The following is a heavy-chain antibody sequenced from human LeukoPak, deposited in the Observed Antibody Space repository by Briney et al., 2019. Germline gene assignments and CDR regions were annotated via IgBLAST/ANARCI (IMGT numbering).Heavy chain of an antibody. CDR2: IISSSSYI. Sequence: GGSLRLSCAASGFTFSSYSMNWVRQAPGKGLEWVSSIISSSSYIYYADSVKGRFTISRDNAKNSLYLQMNSLRAEDTAVYYCARGGGTYYDILTGLPYYYYGMDVWGQGTTVTVSS. J-gene: IGHJ6*02. CDR1: GFTFSSYS. CDR3: ARGGGTYYDILTGLPYYYYGMDV. D-gene: IGHD3-9*01. V-gene: IGHV3-21*01.